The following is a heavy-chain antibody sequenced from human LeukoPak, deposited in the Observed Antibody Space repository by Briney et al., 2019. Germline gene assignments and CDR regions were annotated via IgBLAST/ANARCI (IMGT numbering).Heavy chain of an antibody. D-gene: IGHD5-12*01. V-gene: IGHV4-34*01. CDR1: GGSFSGYY. J-gene: IGHJ6*02. CDR2: INHSGST. Sequence: PSETLSLTCAVYGGSFSGYYWSWIRQPPGKGLEWIGEINHSGSTNYNPSLKSRVTISVDTSKNQFSLKLSSVTAADTAVYYCAREGGHSGYERGDYYYYYGMGVWGQGTTVPVSS. CDR3: AREGGHSGYERGDYYYYYGMGV.